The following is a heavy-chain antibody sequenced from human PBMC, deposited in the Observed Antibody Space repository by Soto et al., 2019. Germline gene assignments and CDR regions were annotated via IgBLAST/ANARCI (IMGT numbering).Heavy chain of an antibody. CDR3: ARAGAAGGSFYDHGMDV. CDR1: GDSIGGYY. D-gene: IGHD2-15*01. Sequence: QVQLQESGPGLVKPSETLSLTCTVSGDSIGGYYWSWIRQPPGKGLEWIGYISYSGGTNYNPSLKSRVTISVDTSKNQFSLKQSSVTAADTAVYYCARAGAAGGSFYDHGMDVWGQGTTVTVSS. CDR2: ISYSGGT. J-gene: IGHJ6*02. V-gene: IGHV4-59*01.